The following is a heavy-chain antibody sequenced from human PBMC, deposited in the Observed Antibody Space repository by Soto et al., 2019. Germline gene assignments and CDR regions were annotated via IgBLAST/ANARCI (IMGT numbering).Heavy chain of an antibody. CDR2: VSPSGHT. V-gene: IGHV4-4*07. Sequence: PSETLSLTCAVSGDSISSYSWNWIRQTAGSGLEWIGRVSPSGHTQYRSSFETRVTISVDMSTNQFFLELRYVTAADTAVYYCARESGENWSYEAYWGQGTQVTVSS. CDR3: ARESGENWSYEAY. D-gene: IGHD1-7*01. J-gene: IGHJ4*02. CDR1: GDSISSYS.